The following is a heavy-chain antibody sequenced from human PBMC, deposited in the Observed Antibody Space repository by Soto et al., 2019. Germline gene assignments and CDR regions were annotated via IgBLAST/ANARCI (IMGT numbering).Heavy chain of an antibody. D-gene: IGHD6-13*01. J-gene: IGHJ4*02. CDR3: AKVRIAAAGAFDY. CDR2: ISWNSGSI. CDR1: GFTFDDYA. Sequence: PGGSLRLSCAASGFTFDDYAMHWVRQAPGKGLEWVSGISWNSGSIGYADSVKGRFTISRDNAKSSLYLQMNSLRAEDTALYYCAKVRIAAAGAFDYWGQGTLVTVSS. V-gene: IGHV3-9*01.